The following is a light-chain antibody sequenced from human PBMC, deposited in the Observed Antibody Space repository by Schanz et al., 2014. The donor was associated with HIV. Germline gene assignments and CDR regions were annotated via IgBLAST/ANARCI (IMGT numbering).Light chain of an antibody. V-gene: IGKV3-20*01. CDR1: QSISNTY. Sequence: ETVLTQSPGSLSLSPGERATLSCRASQSISNTYLAWYQQKPGQAPRLLLYGASRRATGIPDRFSGSGSGTDFTLTISRLEPEDFAVYYCQHYGSSFGPGTKVDIK. CDR3: QHYGSS. J-gene: IGKJ3*01. CDR2: GAS.